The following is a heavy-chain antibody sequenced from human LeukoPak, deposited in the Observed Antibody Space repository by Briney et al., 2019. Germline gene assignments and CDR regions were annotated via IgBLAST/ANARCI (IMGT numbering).Heavy chain of an antibody. CDR2: IFPHDSDT. J-gene: IGHJ4*02. Sequence: EESLKTSCKGSGYSFTDYWIGWVRQMPGKGLEWMGIIFPHDSDTKYSPSFQGQVTISADKSISTAYLQWSSLKASDTAMYYCARPGESSTTFGPFDYWGQGTLVTVSS. D-gene: IGHD2-2*01. CDR1: GYSFTDYW. V-gene: IGHV5-51*01. CDR3: ARPGESSTTFGPFDY.